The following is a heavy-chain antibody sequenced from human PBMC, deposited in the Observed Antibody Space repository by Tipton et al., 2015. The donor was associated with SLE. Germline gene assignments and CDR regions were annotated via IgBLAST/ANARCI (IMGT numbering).Heavy chain of an antibody. J-gene: IGHJ3*02. Sequence: TLSLTCTVSGGSVSSGSYYWSWIRQPPGKGLEWIGYIYYSGSTNYNPSLKSRVTISVDTSKNQFSLKLSSVTAADMAVYYCARSIVGATYAFDIWGQGTMVTVSS. CDR1: GGSVSSGSYY. D-gene: IGHD1-26*01. CDR2: IYYSGST. V-gene: IGHV4-61*01. CDR3: ARSIVGATYAFDI.